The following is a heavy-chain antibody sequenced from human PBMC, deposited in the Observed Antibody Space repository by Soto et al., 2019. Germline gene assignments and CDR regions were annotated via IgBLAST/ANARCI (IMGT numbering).Heavy chain of an antibody. Sequence: EVQLLESGGGLVQPGESLRLSCGASGFTFSTYAMSWVRQAPGKGLEWVSAVVGGGGSTYYTDSVKGRFTISRDNSKKTLYMHMISLRVEDTAVYYCAKSQQWGLPLSGGIDVWGQGTTVTVSS. CDR2: VVGGGGST. CDR1: GFTFSTYA. D-gene: IGHD1-26*01. V-gene: IGHV3-23*01. CDR3: AKSQQWGLPLSGGIDV. J-gene: IGHJ6*02.